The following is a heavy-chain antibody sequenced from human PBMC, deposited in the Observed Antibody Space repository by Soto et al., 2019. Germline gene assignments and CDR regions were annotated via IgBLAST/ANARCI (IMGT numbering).Heavy chain of an antibody. D-gene: IGHD2-2*02. CDR1: GGSISSGPYS. CDR2: IYYSGKT. J-gene: IGHJ5*02. CDR3: ARGCSSASCYTGFDP. Sequence: SETLSLTCTVSGGSISSGPYSWTWIRQPPGKGLEWLGYIYYSGKTDYNPSLRSRVSISVDRSNNQFSLILTSVTAADSAVYFCARGCSSASCYTGFDPWGQGTLVTVSS. V-gene: IGHV4-30-2*01.